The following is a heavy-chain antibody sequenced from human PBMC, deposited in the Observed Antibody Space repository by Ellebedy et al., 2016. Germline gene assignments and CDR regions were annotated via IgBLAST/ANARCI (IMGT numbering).Heavy chain of an antibody. CDR1: GFTFSSYS. D-gene: IGHD3-10*01. V-gene: IGHV3-48*04. CDR2: ISSSGSNI. J-gene: IGHJ4*02. Sequence: GESLKISCAASGFTFSSYSMNWVRQAPGKGLEWVSYISSSGSNIYYADSVKGRFTISRDNAKNSLYLQMNSLRAEDTAVYYCAREKRDEWFGEYYYWGQGTLVTVSS. CDR3: AREKRDEWFGEYYY.